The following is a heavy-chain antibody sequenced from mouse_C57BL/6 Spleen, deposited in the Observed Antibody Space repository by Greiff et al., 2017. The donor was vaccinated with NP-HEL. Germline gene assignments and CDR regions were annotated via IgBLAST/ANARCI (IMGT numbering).Heavy chain of an antibody. Sequence: EVHLVESGGGLVKPGGSLKLSCAASGFTFSSYAMSWVRQTPEKRLEWVATISDGGSYTYYPANVKGRFTISRDNAKNNLYLQMSHLKSEDTAMYYCARDRKNTVPLFAYWGQGTLVTVSA. V-gene: IGHV5-4*01. D-gene: IGHD1-1*01. CDR1: GFTFSSYA. CDR2: ISDGGSYT. CDR3: ARDRKNTVPLFAY. J-gene: IGHJ3*01.